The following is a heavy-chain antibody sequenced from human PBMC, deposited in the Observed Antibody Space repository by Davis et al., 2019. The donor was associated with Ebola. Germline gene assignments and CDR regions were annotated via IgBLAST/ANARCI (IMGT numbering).Heavy chain of an antibody. CDR1: GFTFSSYA. J-gene: IGHJ4*02. V-gene: IGHV3-21*01. CDR3: AREEDVVVVAAIDY. Sequence: GGSLRLSCAASGFTFSSYAMSWVRQAPGKGLEWVSSISSSSSYIYYADSVKGRFTISRDNAKNSLYLQMNSLRAEDTAVYYCAREEDVVVVAAIDYWSQGTLVTVSS. CDR2: ISSSSSYI. D-gene: IGHD2-15*01.